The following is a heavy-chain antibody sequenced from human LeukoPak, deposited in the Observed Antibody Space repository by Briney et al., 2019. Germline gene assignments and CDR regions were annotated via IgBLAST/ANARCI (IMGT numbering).Heavy chain of an antibody. Sequence: PSETLSLTCTVSGGSISSSSYYWGWIRQPPGKGLEWIGYIYYSESTNYNPSLKSRVTISVDTSKNQFSLRLSSVTAADTAVYYCARENTYYYDSSGSRFDYWGQGTLVTVSS. CDR3: ARENTYYYDSSGSRFDY. J-gene: IGHJ4*02. V-gene: IGHV4-61*01. CDR2: IYYSEST. CDR1: GGSISSSSYY. D-gene: IGHD3-22*01.